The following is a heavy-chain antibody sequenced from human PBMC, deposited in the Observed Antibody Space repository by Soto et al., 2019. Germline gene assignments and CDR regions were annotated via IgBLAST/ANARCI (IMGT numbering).Heavy chain of an antibody. J-gene: IGHJ5*02. V-gene: IGHV4-31*03. CDR2: IYYSGST. CDR3: ARDLCSGGSCYAARIPGWFDP. Sequence: PSETLSLTCTVSGGSISSGGYYWSWIRQHPGKGLEWIGYIYYSGSTYYNPSLKSRVTISVDTSKNQFSLKLSFVTAADTAVYYCARDLCSGGSCYAARIPGWFDPWGQGTLVTVSS. D-gene: IGHD2-15*01. CDR1: GGSISSGGYY.